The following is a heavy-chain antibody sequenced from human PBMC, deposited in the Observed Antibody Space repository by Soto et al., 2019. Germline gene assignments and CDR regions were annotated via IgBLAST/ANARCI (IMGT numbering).Heavy chain of an antibody. CDR1: GYTFTSYA. Sequence: ASVKVSCKASGYTFTSYAMHWVRQAPGQRLEWMGWINAGNGNTKYSQKFQGRVTITRDTSTSTAYMELSSLRSEDTAVYYCARDASVVAATPNYYYGMDVWGQGTTVTVSS. J-gene: IGHJ6*02. CDR2: INAGNGNT. V-gene: IGHV1-3*01. CDR3: ARDASVVAATPNYYYGMDV. D-gene: IGHD2-15*01.